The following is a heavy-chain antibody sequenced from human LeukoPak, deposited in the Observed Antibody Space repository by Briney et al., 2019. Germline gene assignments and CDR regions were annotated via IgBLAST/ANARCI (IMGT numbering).Heavy chain of an antibody. V-gene: IGHV5-51*01. D-gene: IGHD1-26*01. CDR1: GYRFTTYW. Sequence: GESLKISCKGFGYRFTTYWIGWVRQMPGKGPEWMGIIYPRDSDTRYSPSFQGQVTISVDKSINTAYLQWTGLKASDTAIYYCARLQWEGYYQYAMDVWGRGTTVTVSS. J-gene: IGHJ6*02. CDR3: ARLQWEGYYQYAMDV. CDR2: IYPRDSDT.